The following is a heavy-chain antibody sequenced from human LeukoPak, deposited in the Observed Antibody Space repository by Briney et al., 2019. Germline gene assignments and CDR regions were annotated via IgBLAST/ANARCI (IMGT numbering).Heavy chain of an antibody. D-gene: IGHD2-2*02. CDR2: INPNSGGT. Sequence: GASVKVSCKASGYTFTGYYMHWVRQAPGQGLEWMGWINPNSGGTNYAQKFQGWVTMTRGTSISTAYMELSRLRSDDTAVYYCARDQTDCSSTSCYKFHYGMDVWGQGTTVTVSS. V-gene: IGHV1-2*04. CDR1: GYTFTGYY. J-gene: IGHJ6*02. CDR3: ARDQTDCSSTSCYKFHYGMDV.